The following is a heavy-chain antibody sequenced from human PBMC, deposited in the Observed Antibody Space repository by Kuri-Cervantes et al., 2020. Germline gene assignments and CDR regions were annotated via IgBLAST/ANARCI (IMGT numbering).Heavy chain of an antibody. D-gene: IGHD1-26*01. Sequence: GESLKISCAASGFTFSNAWMSWVRQAPGKGLEWVSVISDSGSKTHSADSVKGRFTISRDNAKNSLYLQMNSLRAEDTALYYCAKASGGATLYWFDPWGQGTLVTVSS. J-gene: IGHJ5*02. CDR2: ISDSGSKT. V-gene: IGHV3-11*05. CDR1: GFTFSNAW. CDR3: AKASGGATLYWFDP.